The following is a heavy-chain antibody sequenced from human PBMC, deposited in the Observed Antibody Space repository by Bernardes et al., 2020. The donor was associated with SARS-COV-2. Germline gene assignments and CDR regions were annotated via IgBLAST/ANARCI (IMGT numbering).Heavy chain of an antibody. CDR2: INSYGSVI. V-gene: IGHV3-74*01. Sequence: GGSLRLSCAASGFSFSTSWVHWVRQTPGKGLVWVSRINSYGSVIDYADSVKGRFTISRDNAKNTLYLQMNSLRADDTAVYYCARAGQFYFEYWGQGTLVTVSS. CDR1: GFSFSTSW. CDR3: ARAGQFYFEY. J-gene: IGHJ4*02.